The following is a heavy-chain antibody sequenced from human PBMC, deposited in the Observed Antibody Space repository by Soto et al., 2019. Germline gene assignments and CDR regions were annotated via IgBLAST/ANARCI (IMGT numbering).Heavy chain of an antibody. D-gene: IGHD3-16*01. CDR2: IYYSGST. CDR1: GGSISSYY. V-gene: IGHV4-59*08. CDR3: ARRYVGTFDY. Sequence: QVQLQESGPGLVKPSETLSLTCTVSGGSISSYYWSWIRQPPGKGLEWIGYIYYSGSTNYNPSLKSRVTISVDTSKNQFSLKLSSVTAADTAVYYCARRYVGTFDYWGQGTLVTVSS. J-gene: IGHJ4*02.